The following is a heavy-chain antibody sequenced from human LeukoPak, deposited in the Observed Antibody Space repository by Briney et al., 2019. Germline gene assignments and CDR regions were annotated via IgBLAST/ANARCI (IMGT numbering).Heavy chain of an antibody. CDR1: GFTFSAYY. Sequence: GGSLRLSCAASGFTFSAYYMSWVRQAPGKGLEWVANIKQDGSEKYYVDSVKGRFTISRDNAKNSLYLQMNSLRAEDTAVYYCARTTTIFGVVPDYWGQGTLVTVSS. J-gene: IGHJ4*02. D-gene: IGHD3-3*01. CDR3: ARTTTIFGVVPDY. V-gene: IGHV3-7*01. CDR2: IKQDGSEK.